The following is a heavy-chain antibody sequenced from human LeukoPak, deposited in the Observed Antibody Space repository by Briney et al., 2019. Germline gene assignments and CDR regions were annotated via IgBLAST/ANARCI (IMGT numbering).Heavy chain of an antibody. J-gene: IGHJ4*02. CDR2: ISDSGGRT. CDR1: GFTFSNYA. V-gene: IGHV3-23*01. CDR3: AKSGSCDS. Sequence: GGSLRLSCAASGFTFSNYAMTWVRQAPGKGLEWVSAISDSGGRTYYADSGKGRFTISRDASKNTVYLQMNSLRAEDTAVYYCAKSGSCDSWGQGTLVTVSS.